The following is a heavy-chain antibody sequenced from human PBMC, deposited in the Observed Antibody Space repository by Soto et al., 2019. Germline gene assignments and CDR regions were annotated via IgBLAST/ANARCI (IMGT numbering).Heavy chain of an antibody. CDR2: IYYSGST. D-gene: IGHD6-6*01. CDR1: GGSISSSSYY. V-gene: IGHV4-39*01. CDR3: ARHSAARLYYYYGMDV. J-gene: IGHJ6*02. Sequence: SETLSLTCTVSGGSISSSSYYWGWNRQPPGKGLEWIGSIYYSGSTYYTPSLKSRVTISVDTSKNQFSLKLSSVTAADTAVYYCARHSAARLYYYYGMDVWGQGTTVT.